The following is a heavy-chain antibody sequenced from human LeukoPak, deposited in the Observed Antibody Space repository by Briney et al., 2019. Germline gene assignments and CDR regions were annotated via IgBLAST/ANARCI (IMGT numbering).Heavy chain of an antibody. V-gene: IGHV4-59*01. CDR2: IYYSGST. CDR3: ARNIAVAVPDY. CDR1: GGSISSYY. D-gene: IGHD6-19*01. Sequence: SETLSLTCTVSGGSISSYYWSWIRQPPGKGLEWIGYIYYSGSTNYNPSLKSRVTISVDTSKNQFSLKLSSVTAADTAVYYCARNIAVAVPDYWGQGTLVTVS. J-gene: IGHJ4*02.